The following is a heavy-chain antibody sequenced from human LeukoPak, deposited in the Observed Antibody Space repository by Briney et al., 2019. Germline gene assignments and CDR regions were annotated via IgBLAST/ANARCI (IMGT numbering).Heavy chain of an antibody. CDR1: GFTFSSYD. J-gene: IGHJ3*02. CDR2: IGTAGDT. CDR3: ARDFYGSGSYDI. V-gene: IGHV3-13*01. D-gene: IGHD3-10*01. Sequence: AGGSLRLSCAASGFTFSSYDMHWVRQATGKGLEWVSAIGTAGDTYYPGSVKGRFTISRENAKNSLYLQMNSLRAGDTAVYYCARDFYGSGSYDIWGQGTMVTVSS.